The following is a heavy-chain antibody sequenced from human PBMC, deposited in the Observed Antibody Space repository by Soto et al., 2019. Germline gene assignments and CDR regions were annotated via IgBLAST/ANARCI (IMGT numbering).Heavy chain of an antibody. V-gene: IGHV1-3*01. CDR2: INADNGNT. CDR1: GYTFSNYA. J-gene: IGHJ4*02. CDR3: ASPSYGSGNYS. D-gene: IGHD3-10*01. Sequence: QVQLVQSGAEVKKPGASVKVSCKASGYTFSNYALHWVRQAPGQRLEWMGWINADNGNTKYSQKFQGRVTFTRDTSASTAYMGLSSLRSEDTAVYYCASPSYGSGNYSWGQGTLVTVSS.